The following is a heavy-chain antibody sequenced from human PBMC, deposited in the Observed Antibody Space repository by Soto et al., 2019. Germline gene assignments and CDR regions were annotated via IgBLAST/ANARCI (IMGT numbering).Heavy chain of an antibody. CDR1: GGSIIGYY. J-gene: IGHJ4*02. Sequence: ETLSLTCTVSGGSIIGYYWSWIRQSPGKGLEWIGYISYGGSTNYNPSLKSRVSISVDTSSNQFSLKLSSVSAADTAVYYCARLHCSGGSCYLLDYWGRGTLVTVSS. V-gene: IGHV4-59*01. CDR3: ARLHCSGGSCYLLDY. D-gene: IGHD2-15*01. CDR2: ISYGGST.